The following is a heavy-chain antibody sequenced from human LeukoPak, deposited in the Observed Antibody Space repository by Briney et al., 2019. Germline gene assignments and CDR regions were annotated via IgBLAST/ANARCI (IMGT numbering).Heavy chain of an antibody. D-gene: IGHD6-13*01. CDR2: ISYDGSNK. CDR3: AGLQQLLRAGYYFDY. Sequence: GRSPRLSCAASGFTFSSYAMHWVRQAPGKGLEWVAVISYDGSNKYYADSVKGRFTISRDNSKNTLYLQMNSLRAEDTAVYYCAGLQQLLRAGYYFDYWGQGTLVSVSS. J-gene: IGHJ4*02. CDR1: GFTFSSYA. V-gene: IGHV3-30-3*01.